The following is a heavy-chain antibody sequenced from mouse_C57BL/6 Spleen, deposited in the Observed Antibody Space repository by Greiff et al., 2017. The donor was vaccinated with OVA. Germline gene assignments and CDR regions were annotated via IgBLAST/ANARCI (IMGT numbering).Heavy chain of an antibody. CDR3: ARSRYGRDYLDY. D-gene: IGHD1-1*01. V-gene: IGHV1-54*01. J-gene: IGHJ2*01. CDR1: GYAFTNYL. CDR2: INPGRGGT. Sequence: QVQLQQSGAELVRPGTSVKVSCKASGYAFTNYLIEWVKQRPGQGLEWIGVINPGRGGTNYNEKFKGKATLTADKSSSTAYMQLSSLTSEDSAVYFWARSRYGRDYLDYWGQGTTLTVSS.